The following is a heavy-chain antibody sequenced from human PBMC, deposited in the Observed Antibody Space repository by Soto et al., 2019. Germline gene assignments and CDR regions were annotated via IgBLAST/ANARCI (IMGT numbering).Heavy chain of an antibody. D-gene: IGHD6-19*01. CDR2: IWYDGSKK. CDR3: AREGAVAGAQDF. CDR1: GFIFSDYG. Sequence: QVQLVESGGGVVQPGKSLRLSCAASGFIFSDYGIHWVRQAPGKGLEWVALIWYDGSKKYYADSVKGRFTVSRDNINSTLYLEMNSLRVEDSAVYDCAREGAVAGAQDFWGQGTLVTVSS. J-gene: IGHJ4*02. V-gene: IGHV3-33*01.